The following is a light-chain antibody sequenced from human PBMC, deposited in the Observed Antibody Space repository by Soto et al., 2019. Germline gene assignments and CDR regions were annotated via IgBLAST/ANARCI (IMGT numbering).Light chain of an antibody. CDR2: AAS. Sequence: DIQMTQSPSSLSAYVGDGVTITCRASQSISSYVSWYQQKPGKAHKLLIYAASRLQSGVPSRFSGSRSGTDFTLTISSLQPEDFATYYCQHADSFPLITSGHGTRLEIK. CDR3: QHADSFPLIT. V-gene: IGKV1-39*01. J-gene: IGKJ5*01. CDR1: QSISSY.